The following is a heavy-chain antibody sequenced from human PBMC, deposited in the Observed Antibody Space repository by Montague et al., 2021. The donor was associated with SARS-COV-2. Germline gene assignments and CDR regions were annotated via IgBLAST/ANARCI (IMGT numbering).Heavy chain of an antibody. Sequence: SETLSLTCTVSGGSFSSDNYFWGWIRQPPGKGLEWTGYIDNSGSTNHNPSLESRVTMSVDTSKNQFSLKLNSVTAADTAVYYCARHGGNDAFDIWGRGTMVTVSS. CDR2: IDNSGST. CDR1: GGSFSSDNYF. CDR3: ARHGGNDAFDI. J-gene: IGHJ3*02. V-gene: IGHV4-61*01. D-gene: IGHD4-23*01.